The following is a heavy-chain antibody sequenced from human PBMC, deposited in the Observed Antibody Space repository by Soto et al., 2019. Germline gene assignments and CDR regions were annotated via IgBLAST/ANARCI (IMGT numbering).Heavy chain of an antibody. CDR3: ARAGYGDYILFDY. V-gene: IGHV4-31*03. CDR2: IYYSGST. CDR1: GGSISSGGYF. D-gene: IGHD4-17*01. Sequence: ASETLSLTYTVSGGSISSGGYFWSWIRQHPGKGLEWIGYIYYSGSTYYNPSLKSRVTISVDTSKNQFSLKLSSVTAADTAVYYCARAGYGDYILFDYWGQGTLVTVSS. J-gene: IGHJ4*02.